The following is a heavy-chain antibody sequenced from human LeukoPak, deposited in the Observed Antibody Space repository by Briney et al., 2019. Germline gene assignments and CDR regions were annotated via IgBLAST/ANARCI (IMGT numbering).Heavy chain of an antibody. CDR1: GGTFSSYA. J-gene: IGHJ4*02. D-gene: IGHD6-19*01. V-gene: IGHV1-69*01. CDR3: AREGSYSSAPFDY. CDR2: IIPIFGTA. Sequence: AASVKASCKASGGTFSSYAISWVRQAPGQGLEWMGGIIPIFGTANYAQKFQGRVTITADESTSTAYMELSSLRSEDTAVYYCAREGSYSSAPFDYWGQGTLVTVSS.